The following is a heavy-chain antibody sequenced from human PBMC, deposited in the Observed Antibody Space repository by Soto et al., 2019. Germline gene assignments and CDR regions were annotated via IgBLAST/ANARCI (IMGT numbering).Heavy chain of an antibody. CDR2: ISSSSIYI. V-gene: IGHV3-21*01. CDR1: GFTFSSYS. CDR3: ARDQIGITRTTSAFDI. J-gene: IGHJ3*02. Sequence: GGSLRLSCEASGFTFSSYSMNWVRPAPGKGLERVSSISSSSIYIYYADSVKGRFTISRDNAKNSLYLQMHSLRAEDTAVYYCARDQIGITRTTSAFDIWGQGTMVTVSS. D-gene: IGHD1-7*01.